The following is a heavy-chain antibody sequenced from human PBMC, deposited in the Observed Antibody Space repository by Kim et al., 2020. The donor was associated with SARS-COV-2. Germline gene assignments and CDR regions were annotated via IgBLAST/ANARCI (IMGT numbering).Heavy chain of an antibody. D-gene: IGHD2-2*01. CDR2: ISSNGGST. CDR3: VKGYCSSTSCYGYYYYGMDV. J-gene: IGHJ6*02. CDR1: GFTFSSYA. Sequence: GGSLRLSCSASGFTFSSYAMHWVRQAPGKGLEYVSAISSNGGSTYYADSVKGRFTISRDNSKNTLYLQMSSLRAEDTAVYYCVKGYCSSTSCYGYYYYGMDVWGQGTTVTVSS. V-gene: IGHV3-64D*06.